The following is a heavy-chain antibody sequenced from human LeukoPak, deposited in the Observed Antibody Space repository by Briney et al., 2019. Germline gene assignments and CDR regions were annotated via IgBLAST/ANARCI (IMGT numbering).Heavy chain of an antibody. CDR2: IRYDGINE. Sequence: GGSLRLSCAASGFTFSSYGMHWVRQAPGKGLEWVAFIRYDGINEYYGDSVKGRFTISRDNSKDTLYLQMHSLRTEDTAVYYCAKEVYRRGYGGIMDVWGKGTTVTASS. CDR3: AKEVYRRGYGGIMDV. D-gene: IGHD3-16*01. CDR1: GFTFSSYG. V-gene: IGHV3-30*02. J-gene: IGHJ6*03.